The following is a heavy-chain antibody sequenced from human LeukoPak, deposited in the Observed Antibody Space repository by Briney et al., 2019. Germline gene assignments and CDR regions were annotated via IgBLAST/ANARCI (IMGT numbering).Heavy chain of an antibody. J-gene: IGHJ5*02. CDR1: GYTFTSYG. Sequence: ASVKVSCKASGYTFTSYGITWVRQAPGQGLEWMGWISAYNGNTNYAQKLQGRVTMTTDTSTSTAYMELRGLRSDDTAVYYCARAMARGVIPQYWFDPWGQGTLVTVSS. CDR3: ARAMARGVIPQYWFDP. V-gene: IGHV1-18*01. D-gene: IGHD3-10*01. CDR2: ISAYNGNT.